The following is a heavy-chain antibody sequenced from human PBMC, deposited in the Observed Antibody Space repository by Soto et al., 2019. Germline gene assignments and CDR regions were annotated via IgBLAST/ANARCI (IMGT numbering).Heavy chain of an antibody. D-gene: IGHD6-19*01. J-gene: IGHJ4*02. CDR3: ARRQQWLAGYFDY. V-gene: IGHV4-39*01. CDR1: GDSISSSGFY. Sequence: QLQLQESGPGLVQPSETLSLTCAVSGDSISSSGFYWGWIRQPPGKGLEWIGSIYYSGSTYYNPSLKSRVTISVVTSQSQFSRKVRSVTAADTAVHYCARRQQWLAGYFDYWGQGTLVTVAS. CDR2: IYYSGST.